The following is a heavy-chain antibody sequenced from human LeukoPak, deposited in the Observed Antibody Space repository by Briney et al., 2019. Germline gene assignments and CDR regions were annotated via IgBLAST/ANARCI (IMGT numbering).Heavy chain of an antibody. CDR1: GFTFSSYA. CDR3: ATPEGPARSYYYSMDV. Sequence: GGSLRLSCAASGFTFSSYAMSWVRQAPGKGLEWVSAISGSGGSTYYADSVKGRFTISRDNSKNTLYLQMNSLRAEDTAVYYCATPEGPARSYYYSMDVWGKGTTVTVSS. J-gene: IGHJ6*03. D-gene: IGHD2-15*01. CDR2: ISGSGGST. V-gene: IGHV3-23*01.